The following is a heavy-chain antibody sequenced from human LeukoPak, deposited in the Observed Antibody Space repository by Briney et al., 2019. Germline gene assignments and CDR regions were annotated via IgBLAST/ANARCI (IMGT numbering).Heavy chain of an antibody. CDR3: ARYTGSFRGWLARAHTYYFDY. J-gene: IGHJ4*02. CDR2: IYHSGST. Sequence: KPSETLSLTCTVSGYSISSGYYWGWIRQPPGKGLEWIGSIYHSGSTYYNPSLKSRVTISVDTSKNQFSLKLSSVTAADTAVYYCARYTGSFRGWLARAHTYYFDYWGQGTLVTVSS. V-gene: IGHV4-38-2*02. CDR1: GYSISSGYY. D-gene: IGHD6-19*01.